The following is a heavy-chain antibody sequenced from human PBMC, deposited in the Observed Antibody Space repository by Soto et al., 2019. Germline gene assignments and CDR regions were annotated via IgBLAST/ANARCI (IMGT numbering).Heavy chain of an antibody. CDR1: GFICSSYD. J-gene: IGHJ2*01. CDR2: ILVDGRT. D-gene: IGHD6-19*01. CDR3: AKLSGIAVTGAEFSDL. Sequence: GGSLRLSCAASGFICSSYDMSWVRQAPGKGLEWVSTILVDGRTFYVDSVKGRFTISRDNSKSTLYLHLNSLRAEDTAVYFCAKLSGIAVTGAEFSDLWGRGTLVTVSS. V-gene: IGHV3-23*01.